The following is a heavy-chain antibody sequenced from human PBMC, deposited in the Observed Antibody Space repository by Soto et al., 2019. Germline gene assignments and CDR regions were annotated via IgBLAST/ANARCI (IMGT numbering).Heavy chain of an antibody. CDR1: GFTFSSYG. D-gene: IGHD6-13*01. Sequence: QVQLVESGGGVVQPGRSLSLSCAASGFTFSSYGMHWVRQAPGKGLEWVAVISYDGSNKYYADSVKGRFTISRDNSKNTLYLQMNSLRAEVTAVYYCVKPQLVIMFGDYWDQGTLVTVSA. CDR3: VKPQLVIMFGDY. CDR2: ISYDGSNK. V-gene: IGHV3-30*03. J-gene: IGHJ4*02.